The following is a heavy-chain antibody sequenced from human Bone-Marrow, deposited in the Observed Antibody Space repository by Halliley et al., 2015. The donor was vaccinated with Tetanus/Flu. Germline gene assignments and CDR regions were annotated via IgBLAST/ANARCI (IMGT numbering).Heavy chain of an antibody. Sequence: GKGPEWLSSMRSRGSYIFYAEAVKGRFTISRDNAKNSLFLQMNSLRADDTAIYYCATTDTLDNWGQGTPVTVSS. CDR2: MRSRGSYI. D-gene: IGHD2-15*01. J-gene: IGHJ4*02. CDR3: ATTDTLDN. V-gene: IGHV3-21*01.